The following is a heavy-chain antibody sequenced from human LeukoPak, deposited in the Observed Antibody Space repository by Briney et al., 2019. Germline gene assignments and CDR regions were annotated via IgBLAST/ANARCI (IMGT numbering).Heavy chain of an antibody. CDR3: ARVPGIAVADNNWFDP. CDR1: GFTFSSYS. J-gene: IGHJ5*02. D-gene: IGHD6-19*01. CDR2: ISSSSSYI. Sequence: GGSLRLSCAASGFTFSSYSMNWVRQAPGKGLEWVSSISSSSSYIYYADSVKGRFTISRDNAKNSLYLQMNSLRAEDTAVYYCARVPGIAVADNNWFDPWGQGTLVTVSS. V-gene: IGHV3-21*01.